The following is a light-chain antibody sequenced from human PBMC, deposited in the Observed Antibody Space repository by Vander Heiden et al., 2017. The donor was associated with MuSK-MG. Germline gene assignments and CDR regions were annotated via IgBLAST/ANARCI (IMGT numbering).Light chain of an antibody. Sequence: DIQMTQSPSSLSASVGDRVTITCRASQSISSYLNWYQQKPGKAPKLLIYAASSLQSGVPSRFSGSGYGKDFTLTISSRQPEDFAPYYCQQNDSNPPNTFGQGTLLEIK. V-gene: IGKV1-39*01. CDR1: QSISSY. J-gene: IGKJ5*01. CDR3: QQNDSNPPNT. CDR2: AAS.